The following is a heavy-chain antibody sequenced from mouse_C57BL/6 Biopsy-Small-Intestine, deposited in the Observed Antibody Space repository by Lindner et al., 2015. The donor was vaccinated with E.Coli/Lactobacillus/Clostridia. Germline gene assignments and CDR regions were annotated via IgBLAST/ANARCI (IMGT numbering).Heavy chain of an antibody. CDR2: VNPNSGVT. Sequence: SVKVSCKASGYTFTDFYMHWVRQAPGQGLEWMGWVNPNSGVTKSAQKFQGRVTMTRDTSISTASMELSRLTSDDTAVYYCARDQGSSNFARMYFFDYWGQGTLVTVSS. CDR3: ARDQGSSNFARMYFFDY. J-gene: IGHJ4*01. CDR1: GYTFTDFY. V-gene: IGHV1-84*02. D-gene: IGHD2-5*01.